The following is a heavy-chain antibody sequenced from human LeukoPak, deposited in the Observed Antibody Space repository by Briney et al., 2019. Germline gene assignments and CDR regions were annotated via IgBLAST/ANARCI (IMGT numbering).Heavy chain of an antibody. Sequence: GGSLRLSCAASGFTFSSYWMHWVRQAPGKGLVWFSRINSDGSSTSYADSVKGRFTISRDNAKNTLYLQMNSLRAEDTAVYYCAREAVAGTWDWFDPWGQGTLVTVSS. J-gene: IGHJ5*02. D-gene: IGHD6-19*01. V-gene: IGHV3-74*01. CDR3: AREAVAGTWDWFDP. CDR2: INSDGSST. CDR1: GFTFSSYW.